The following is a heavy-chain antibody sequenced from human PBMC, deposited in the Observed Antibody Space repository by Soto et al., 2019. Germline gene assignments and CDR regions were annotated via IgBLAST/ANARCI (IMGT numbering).Heavy chain of an antibody. D-gene: IGHD2-15*01. CDR2: IYPGDSDI. CDR3: SRHGRSGGLCYSFLAWYHYNMDV. CDR1: GYSFTNYW. J-gene: IGHJ6*03. V-gene: IGHV5-51*01. Sequence: PGESLKISCKASGYSFTNYWISWVRQVPGKGLEWMGMIYPGDSDIRYNPSFQGLVTISADRSISTAYLQWSSRKASDTAKYYCSRHGRSGGLCYSFLAWYHYNMDVWGQGTTVTVSS.